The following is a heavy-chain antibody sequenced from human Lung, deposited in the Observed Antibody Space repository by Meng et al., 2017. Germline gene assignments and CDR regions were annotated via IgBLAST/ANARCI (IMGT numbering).Heavy chain of an antibody. D-gene: IGHD6-13*01. Sequence: VRRGECGAEVKKPGASVKGSGKPSGYNVPDYWLHWGRRAPGQGLEWMGRSDPKSGDTHYAQRFQGRVTMTGDTSISTAYMELSGLRSDDTAMYYCARDEDISAAGKLFGDYWGQGTLVTVSS. CDR1: GYNVPDYW. CDR3: ARDEDISAAGKLFGDY. V-gene: IGHV1-2*06. J-gene: IGHJ4*02. CDR2: SDPKSGDT.